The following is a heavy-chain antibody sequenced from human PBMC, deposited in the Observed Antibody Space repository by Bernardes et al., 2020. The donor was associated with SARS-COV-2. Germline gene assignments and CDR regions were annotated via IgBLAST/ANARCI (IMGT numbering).Heavy chain of an antibody. CDR3: ARVASPNYYFYYYMDV. J-gene: IGHJ6*03. CDR1: ADSIFTYYY. V-gene: IGHV4-38-2*02. CDR2: IYHSGTT. Sequence: SETLSLTCLISADSIFTYYYWGWIRQAPGKGLEWIGNIYHSGTTHYNPSLKSRVTISVDTAKNQVSLELTSVTAADAGVYYCARVASPNYYFYYYMDVWGRGTSVTLS. D-gene: IGHD2-2*01.